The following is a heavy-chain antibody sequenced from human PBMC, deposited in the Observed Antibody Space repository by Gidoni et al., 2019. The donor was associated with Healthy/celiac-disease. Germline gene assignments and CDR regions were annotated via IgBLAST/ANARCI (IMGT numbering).Heavy chain of an antibody. D-gene: IGHD2-2*01. V-gene: IGHV4-34*01. Sequence: QVQLQQWGAGLLKPSATLSLTCAVYGGSFSGYYWSWIRQPPGKGLEWIGEINHSGSTNYNPSLKSRVTISVDTSKNQFSLKLSSVTAADTAVYYCASIVVVPADYYYYGMDVWGKGTTVTVSS. CDR1: GGSFSGYY. CDR3: ASIVVVPADYYYYGMDV. J-gene: IGHJ6*04. CDR2: INHSGST.